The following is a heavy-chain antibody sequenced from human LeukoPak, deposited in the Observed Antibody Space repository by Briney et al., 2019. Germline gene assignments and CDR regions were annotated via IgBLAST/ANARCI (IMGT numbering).Heavy chain of an antibody. V-gene: IGHV4-4*02. CDR3: ARVRCSGGCCFYFDH. J-gene: IGHJ4*02. Sequence: SETLSLTCAVSGGSIRTADWWTWVRQPPGEGLEWIGEANYRGTTHYNASLRGRVTISVDESKNQFSLRLNSVTAADTAVYYCARVRCSGGCCFYFDHWGQGTLVTVSS. D-gene: IGHD2-15*01. CDR1: GGSIRTADW. CDR2: ANYRGTT.